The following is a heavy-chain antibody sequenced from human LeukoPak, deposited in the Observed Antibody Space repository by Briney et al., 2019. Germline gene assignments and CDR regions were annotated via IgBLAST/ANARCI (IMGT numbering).Heavy chain of an antibody. Sequence: GTSLRLSCAASGFTFDNYAMHWVRQAPGKGLEWVALISNDGTNKYYADSVEGRFTMSRDNSKSTVYLQVNSLRAEDTAVYYCAVGLTIWGQGTMVTVSS. CDR1: GFTFDNYA. CDR3: AVGLTI. V-gene: IGHV3-30-3*01. D-gene: IGHD1-26*01. J-gene: IGHJ3*02. CDR2: ISNDGTNK.